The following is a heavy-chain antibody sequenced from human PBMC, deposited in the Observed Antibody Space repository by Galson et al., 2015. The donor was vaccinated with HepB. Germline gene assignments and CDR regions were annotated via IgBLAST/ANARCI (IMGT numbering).Heavy chain of an antibody. CDR2: IKLDGSDK. D-gene: IGHD6-13*01. Sequence: SLRLSCAASGFIFGSYWMSWVRQAPGKGLEWVANIKLDGSDKYYVDSVKGRFTISRDNAKNSLYLQMNNLRAVDTSIYYCAKDDAGTGMSYWGRGTLVTVFS. J-gene: IGHJ4*02. CDR1: GFIFGSYW. V-gene: IGHV3-7*03. CDR3: AKDDAGTGMSY.